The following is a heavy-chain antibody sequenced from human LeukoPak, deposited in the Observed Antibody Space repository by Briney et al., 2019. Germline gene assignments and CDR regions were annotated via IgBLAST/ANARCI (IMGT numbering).Heavy chain of an antibody. CDR3: ARGGRYYDSSGYSDY. CDR1: GFTLSTYW. V-gene: IGHV3-74*01. J-gene: IGHJ4*02. D-gene: IGHD3-22*01. CDR2: IDSDGDSP. Sequence: GGSLRLSCAASGFTLSTYWTYRVRQAPGKGLVWVSRIDSDGDSPSYADSVKGRFTISRDNAKNTLYLQMNSLRAEDTAVYYCARGGRYYDSSGYSDYWGQGTLVTVSS.